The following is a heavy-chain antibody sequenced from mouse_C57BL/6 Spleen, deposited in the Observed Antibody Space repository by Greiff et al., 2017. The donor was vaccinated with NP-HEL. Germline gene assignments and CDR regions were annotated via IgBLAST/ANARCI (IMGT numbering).Heavy chain of an antibody. CDR3: AREGELGRAWFAY. CDR1: GYSITSGYY. J-gene: IGHJ3*01. V-gene: IGHV3-6*01. D-gene: IGHD4-1*01. Sequence: EVKLQESGPGLVKPSQSLSLTCSVTGYSITSGYYWNWIRQFPGNKLEWMGYISYDGSNNYNPSLKNRISITRDTSKNQFFLKLNSVTTEDTATYYCAREGELGRAWFAYWGQGTLVTVSA. CDR2: ISYDGSN.